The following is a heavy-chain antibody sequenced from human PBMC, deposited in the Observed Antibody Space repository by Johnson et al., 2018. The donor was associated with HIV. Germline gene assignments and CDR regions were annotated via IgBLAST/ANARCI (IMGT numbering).Heavy chain of an antibody. V-gene: IGHV3-30-3*01. CDR2: ISYDGSNK. CDR3: ARDGDSSSGYQPDAVDI. J-gene: IGHJ3*02. D-gene: IGHD3-22*01. Sequence: QVQLVESGGGVVQPGRSLRLSCAASGFTFSSYAMHWVRQAPGKGLEWVAVISYDGSNKYYADSVKGRFTIPRDTSKNTLYLQMNSLRAEDTAVYYCARDGDSSSGYQPDAVDIWGQGTMVTVSS. CDR1: GFTFSSYA.